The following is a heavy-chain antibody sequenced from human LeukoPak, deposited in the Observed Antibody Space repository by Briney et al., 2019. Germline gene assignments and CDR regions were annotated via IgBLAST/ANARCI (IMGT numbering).Heavy chain of an antibody. CDR1: GFTFSTYS. Sequence: GGSLRLSCAASGFTFSTYSMNWVRQAPGKGLEWVSSITSPVGRMYYADSLKGRITISRDNARSTLYLQMNSLRAEDTAVYYCAASGYGSGSYPARGWGQGTLSPSPQ. CDR2: ITSPVGRM. CDR3: AASGYGSGSYPARG. V-gene: IGHV3-21*01. J-gene: IGHJ4*02. D-gene: IGHD3-10*01.